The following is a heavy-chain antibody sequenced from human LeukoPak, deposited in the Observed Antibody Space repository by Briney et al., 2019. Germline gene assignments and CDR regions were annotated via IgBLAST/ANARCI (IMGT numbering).Heavy chain of an antibody. Sequence: PGGSLRLSCAASGFTFSNAWMSWVRQAPGKGLEWVGRIKSKTDGGTTDYAAPVKGRFTISRDDSKNTLYLQMNSLKTEDTAVYYCTTSLSVATSTAGYWGQGTLVTVSS. CDR1: GFTFSNAW. CDR3: TTSLSVATSTAGY. V-gene: IGHV3-15*01. D-gene: IGHD5-12*01. CDR2: IKSKTDGGTT. J-gene: IGHJ4*02.